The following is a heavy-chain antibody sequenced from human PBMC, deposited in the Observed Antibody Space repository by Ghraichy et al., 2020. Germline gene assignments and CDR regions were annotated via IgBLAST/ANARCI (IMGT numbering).Heavy chain of an antibody. J-gene: IGHJ6*02. V-gene: IGHV1-69*04. Sequence: SVKVSCKASGGTFSSYAISWVRQAPGQGLEWMGRIIPILGIANYAQKFQGRVTITADKSTSTAYMELSSLRSEDTAVYYCARETLRFLELGYYYYGMDVWGQGTTVTVSS. CDR3: ARETLRFLELGYYYYGMDV. D-gene: IGHD3-3*01. CDR2: IIPILGIA. CDR1: GGTFSSYA.